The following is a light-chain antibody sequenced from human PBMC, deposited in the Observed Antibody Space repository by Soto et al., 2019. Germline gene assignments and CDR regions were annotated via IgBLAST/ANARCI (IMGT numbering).Light chain of an antibody. V-gene: IGLV1-44*01. CDR2: TTN. J-gene: IGLJ1*01. CDR3: AAWDDSLNGHV. Sequence: QSVLTQPHSASGTPGQRVTISCSGSSSNIGTSSVHWFQQLPGTAPKLLISTTNQRPSGVPERFSGSKSGTSASLAISGLQYEDEADYYCAAWDDSLNGHVFGIGTKVTVL. CDR1: SSNIGTSS.